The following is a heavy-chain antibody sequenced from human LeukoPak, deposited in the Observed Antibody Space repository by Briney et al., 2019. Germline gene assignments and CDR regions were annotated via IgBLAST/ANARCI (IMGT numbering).Heavy chain of an antibody. CDR2: ISSSGSTI. CDR3: ARILWFGEFY. V-gene: IGHV3-48*03. Sequence: GGSLRLSCAASGFTFSSYEMNWVRQAPGKGLEWVSYISSSGSTIYYADSVKGRFTISRDNAKNSLNLQMNSLRAEDTAVYYCARILWFGEFYWGQGTLVSVSS. D-gene: IGHD3-10*01. CDR1: GFTFSSYE. J-gene: IGHJ1*01.